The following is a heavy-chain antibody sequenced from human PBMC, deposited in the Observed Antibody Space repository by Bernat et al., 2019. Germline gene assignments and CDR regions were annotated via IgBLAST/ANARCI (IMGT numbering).Heavy chain of an antibody. D-gene: IGHD2-2*02. CDR2: IKQDGSQK. V-gene: IGHV3-7*03. Sequence: EVQLVESGGGLVQPGGFLRLSCAASGFSLSNYWMNWVRQAPGKGLEWVANIKQDGSQKHYVDSAKGRFTISRDNGKNSLYLQMNSLRAEDTAVYYCASAISTAGGIWGQGTMVTVSS. CDR3: ASAISTAGGI. J-gene: IGHJ3*02. CDR1: GFSLSNYW.